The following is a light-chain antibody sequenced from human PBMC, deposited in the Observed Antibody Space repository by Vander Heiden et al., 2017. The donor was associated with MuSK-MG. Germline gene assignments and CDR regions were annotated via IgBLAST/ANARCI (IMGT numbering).Light chain of an antibody. CDR1: QSVLYSSNNKNY. V-gene: IGKV4-1*01. Sequence: DLVLTQSPDSLAVSLGETATINCKSSQSVLYSSNNKNYLGWYQQKPGQPPKLLISWASTREAGVPDRFSGSGCGTDFTLTISSRQAEDVAVYYCQQYEGTPPWTFGQGTKVESK. CDR2: WAS. J-gene: IGKJ1*01. CDR3: QQYEGTPPWT.